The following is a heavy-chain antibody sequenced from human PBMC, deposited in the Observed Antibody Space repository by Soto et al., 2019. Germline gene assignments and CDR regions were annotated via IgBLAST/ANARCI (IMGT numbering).Heavy chain of an antibody. Sequence: SVKVSCKASGGTFSSYAISWVRQAPGQGLEWMGGIIPIFGTANYAQKFQGRVTITADKSTSTAYMELSSLRSEDTAVYYCARDFIDGYSSSWHRGHWFDPWGQGTLVTVSS. V-gene: IGHV1-69*06. CDR3: ARDFIDGYSSSWHRGHWFDP. D-gene: IGHD6-13*01. CDR2: IIPIFGTA. CDR1: GGTFSSYA. J-gene: IGHJ5*02.